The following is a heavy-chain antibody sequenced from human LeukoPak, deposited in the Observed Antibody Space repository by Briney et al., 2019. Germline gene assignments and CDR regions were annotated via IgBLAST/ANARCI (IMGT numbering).Heavy chain of an antibody. CDR3: ARDRKTYYYDSSALPDY. CDR2: MSYDGSNN. D-gene: IGHD3-22*01. J-gene: IGHJ4*02. V-gene: IGHV3-30*04. CDR1: GFTFSIYA. Sequence: GGSLRLSCAASGFTFSIYAMHWVRQAPGKGLEWVALMSYDGSNNYYADSVKGRFTISRDISKNTLYLQMNSLRAEDTAVYYCARDRKTYYYDSSALPDYWGQGTLVTVSS.